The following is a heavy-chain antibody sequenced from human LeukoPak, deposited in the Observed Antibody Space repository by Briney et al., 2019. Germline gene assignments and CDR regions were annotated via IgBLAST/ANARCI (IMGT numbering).Heavy chain of an antibody. CDR1: GGSISSSSYY. J-gene: IGHJ4*02. CDR3: ARRGYYYDSSGYQLYYFDY. Sequence: PSETLSLTCTVSGGSISSSSYYWGWIRQPPGKGLEWIGSIYYSGSTYYNPSLKSRVTISVDTSKNQFPLKLSSVTAADTAVYYCARRGYYYDSSGYQLYYFDYWGQGTLVTVSS. D-gene: IGHD3-22*01. V-gene: IGHV4-39*01. CDR2: IYYSGST.